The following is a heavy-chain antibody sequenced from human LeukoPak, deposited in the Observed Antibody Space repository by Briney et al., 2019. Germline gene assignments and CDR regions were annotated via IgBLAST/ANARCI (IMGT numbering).Heavy chain of an antibody. D-gene: IGHD3-10*01. V-gene: IGHV4-34*01. CDR2: IHHSGST. Sequence: NASETLSPTCALYGGSFSGYYSSWIRPPPGKGLEWNGEIHHSGSTNYNPSLKSRVTISVDTSKNQFPLKLSSVTAADTAVYYCASKPLRRYYYGSGSYNEPWGQGTLVTVSS. CDR3: ASKPLRRYYYGSGSYNEP. J-gene: IGHJ5*02. CDR1: GGSFSGYY.